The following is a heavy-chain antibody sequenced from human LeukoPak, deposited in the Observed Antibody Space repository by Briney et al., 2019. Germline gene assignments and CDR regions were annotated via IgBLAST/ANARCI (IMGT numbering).Heavy chain of an antibody. CDR3: AKASWVSRADAVL. D-gene: IGHD3-16*01. J-gene: IGHJ4*02. Sequence: GALLLSCAASGFTFSSYAMSWVRQAPARGLEWVSSLRGDGETFYIDSVKGRFTLSRDESRNTVYLQLNNLRVEDTAVYFCAKASWVSRADAVLWGQGTLVAVSS. CDR1: GFTFSSYA. CDR2: LRGDGET. V-gene: IGHV3-23*01.